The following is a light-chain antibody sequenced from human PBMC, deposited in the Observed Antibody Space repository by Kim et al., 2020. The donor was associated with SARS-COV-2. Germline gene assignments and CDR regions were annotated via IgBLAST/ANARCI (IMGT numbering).Light chain of an antibody. V-gene: IGKV3-20*01. CDR1: QRIASTY. CDR3: QQHHDSPLT. CDR2: DIS. J-gene: IGKJ4*01. Sequence: EIVLTQSPGTLSLSPGERVTLSCRASQRIASTYLAWYQQKPGQAPRLIIYDISSRATGIPDRFSGSGSGTDFTLTISRLEPEDFAVYYCQQHHDSPLTFGGGTKVDIK.